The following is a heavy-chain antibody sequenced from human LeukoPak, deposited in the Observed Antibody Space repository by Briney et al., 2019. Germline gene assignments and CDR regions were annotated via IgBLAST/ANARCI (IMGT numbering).Heavy chain of an antibody. D-gene: IGHD6-19*01. Sequence: GGSMRLSCAASGFTFSSYAMSWVRQAPGKGLEWVSAISGSGGSTYYADSVKGRFTISRDNSKNTLYLQMNSLRAEDTAVYYCARDLQWLVGLDYWGQGALVTVSS. J-gene: IGHJ4*02. CDR3: ARDLQWLVGLDY. CDR2: ISGSGGST. CDR1: GFTFSSYA. V-gene: IGHV3-23*01.